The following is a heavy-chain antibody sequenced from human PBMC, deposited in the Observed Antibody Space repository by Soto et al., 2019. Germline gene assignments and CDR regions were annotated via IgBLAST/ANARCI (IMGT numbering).Heavy chain of an antibody. CDR1: GDSMSSHY. D-gene: IGHD5-18*01. J-gene: IGHJ4*02. CDR2: IYSTGST. Sequence: SETLSLTCTVSGDSMSSHYWNWVRQTPGKGLEWIGCIYSTGSTIYNPSLESRVTMSVDTSKNQFSLRLNSVTAADTAVYYCASRYGSCFDYWGQGTLVTVSS. CDR3: ASRYGSCFDY. V-gene: IGHV4-59*08.